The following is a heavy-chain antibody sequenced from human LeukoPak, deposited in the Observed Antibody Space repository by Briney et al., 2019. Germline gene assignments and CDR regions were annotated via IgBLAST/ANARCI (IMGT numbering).Heavy chain of an antibody. D-gene: IGHD2-2*01. CDR3: ARGRGYCSSTSCSPRRGWFDP. Sequence: SETLSLTCPVYGGSFSGYYWSWIRQPPGKGLEWIGEINHSGSTNYNPSLKSRVTISVDTSKNQFSLKLSSVTAADTAVYYCARGRGYCSSTSCSPRRGWFDPWGQGTLVTVSS. CDR1: GGSFSGYY. CDR2: INHSGST. V-gene: IGHV4-34*01. J-gene: IGHJ5*02.